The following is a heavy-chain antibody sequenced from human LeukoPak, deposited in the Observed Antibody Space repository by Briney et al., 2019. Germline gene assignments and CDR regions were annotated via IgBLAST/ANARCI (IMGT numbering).Heavy chain of an antibody. Sequence: GGSLRLSCAASGFTYSSYAMNWVRQAPGKGLEWVSSISESGGTTDYADSVKGRFTISRDNSKNTLYLQMNSLRAEDTAIYYCAKNGDRGAYCTGGTCYPYFYYYMDVWGKGTTVTI. CDR1: GFTYSSYA. CDR3: AKNGDRGAYCTGGTCYPYFYYYMDV. J-gene: IGHJ6*03. D-gene: IGHD2-15*01. V-gene: IGHV3-23*01. CDR2: ISESGGTT.